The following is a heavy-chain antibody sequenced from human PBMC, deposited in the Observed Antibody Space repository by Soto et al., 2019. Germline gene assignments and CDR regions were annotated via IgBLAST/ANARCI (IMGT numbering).Heavy chain of an antibody. CDR1: GFSLGSYA. CDR3: ARWSYLDY. Sequence: GCVRRPCAASGFSLGSYALSWVRQAPGKGLEWVSTISGRDGKTFYADSVKGRFSISRDTSQNTLYLQMNSLRADDTAIYYCARWSYLDYWGQGTRVTVSS. D-gene: IGHD3-3*01. J-gene: IGHJ4*02. CDR2: ISGRDGKT. V-gene: IGHV3-23*01.